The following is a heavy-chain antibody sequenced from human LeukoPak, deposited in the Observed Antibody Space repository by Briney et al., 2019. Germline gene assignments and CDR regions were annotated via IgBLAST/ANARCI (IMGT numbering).Heavy chain of an antibody. Sequence: GGSLRLSCAAYGFTFSSYSMNWVRQAPGKGLEWVSSISSSSSYIYYADSVKGRFTISRDNAKNSLYLQMNSLRAEDTAVYYCARHHAIVVVPAAIRGNNWFDPWGQGTLVTVSS. V-gene: IGHV3-21*01. CDR3: ARHHAIVVVPAAIRGNNWFDP. CDR1: GFTFSSYS. J-gene: IGHJ5*02. D-gene: IGHD2-2*01. CDR2: ISSSSSYI.